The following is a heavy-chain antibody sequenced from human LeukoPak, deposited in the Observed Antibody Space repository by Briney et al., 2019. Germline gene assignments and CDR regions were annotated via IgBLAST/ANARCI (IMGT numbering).Heavy chain of an antibody. CDR3: ARESGTYSYGTFDI. CDR1: GFTFGDYA. Sequence: GGSLRLSCTASGFTFGDYAMSWFRQAPGKGLVWVTYISSSGNTIYYGDFVKGRFTISRDNAKNSLVLQMNSLRAEDTAVYYCARESGTYSYGTFDIWGQGTMVTVSS. J-gene: IGHJ3*02. CDR2: ISSSGNTI. V-gene: IGHV3-11*01. D-gene: IGHD1-26*01.